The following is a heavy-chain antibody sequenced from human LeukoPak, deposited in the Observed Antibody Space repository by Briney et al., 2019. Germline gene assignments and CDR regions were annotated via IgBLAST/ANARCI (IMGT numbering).Heavy chain of an antibody. Sequence: SETLSLTCTVSGGSISSYYWSWIRQPAGKGLEWIGRIYISGSTNYNPSLKSRVTMSVDTSKNQFSLKLSSVTAADTAVCYCARSDYGDYEGENWFDPWGQGTLVTVSS. CDR3: ARSDYGDYEGENWFDP. CDR1: GGSISSYY. D-gene: IGHD4-17*01. V-gene: IGHV4-4*07. J-gene: IGHJ5*02. CDR2: IYISGST.